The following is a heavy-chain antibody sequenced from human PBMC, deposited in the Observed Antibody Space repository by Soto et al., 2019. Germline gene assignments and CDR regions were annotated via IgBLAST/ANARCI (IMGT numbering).Heavy chain of an antibody. D-gene: IGHD2-15*01. J-gene: IGHJ4*02. Sequence: ASVKVSCKASGYTFTSYDINWVRQATGQGLEWVGWMNPNSGNTGYAQKFQGRVTMTRNTSISTAYMELSSLRSEDTAVYYCARARIRGVVVVAALFWGQGTLVTVSS. V-gene: IGHV1-8*01. CDR3: ARARIRGVVVVAALF. CDR2: MNPNSGNT. CDR1: GYTFTSYD.